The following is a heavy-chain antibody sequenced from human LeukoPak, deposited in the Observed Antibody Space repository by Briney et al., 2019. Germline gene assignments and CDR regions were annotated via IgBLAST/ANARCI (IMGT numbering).Heavy chain of an antibody. CDR2: IYHSGST. CDR3: ARANYYDSSGLRY. D-gene: IGHD3-22*01. J-gene: IGHJ4*02. V-gene: IGHV4-38-2*02. Sequence: PSKTLSLTCTVSGYSISSGYYWGWIRQPPGKGLEWIGSIYHSGSTYYNPSLKSRVTISVDTSKNQFSLKLSSVTAADTAVYYCARANYYDSSGLRYWGQGTLVTVSS. CDR1: GYSISSGYY.